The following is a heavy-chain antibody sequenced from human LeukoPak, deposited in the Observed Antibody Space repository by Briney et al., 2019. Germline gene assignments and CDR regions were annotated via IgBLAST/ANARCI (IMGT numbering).Heavy chain of an antibody. CDR1: GFTVSSNY. D-gene: IGHD3-10*01. J-gene: IGHJ6*03. V-gene: IGHV3-53*01. CDR3: ASQLLWFGESYMDV. Sequence: GGSLRLSCAASGFTVSSNYMSWVRQAPGKGLEWVSVIYSGGSTYYADSVKGRFTISRDNSKNTLHLQMNSLRAEDTAVYYCASQLLWFGESYMDVWGKGTTVTVSS. CDR2: IYSGGST.